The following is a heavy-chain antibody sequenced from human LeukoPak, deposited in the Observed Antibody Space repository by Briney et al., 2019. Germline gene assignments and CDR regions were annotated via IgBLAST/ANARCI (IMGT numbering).Heavy chain of an antibody. V-gene: IGHV3-23*01. CDR2: ISGSGGST. D-gene: IGHD6-13*01. J-gene: IGHJ5*02. Sequence: GGSLRLSCAASGFTFSSYAMSWVRQAPGKGLEGVSAISGSGGSTYYADSVKGRFTISRDNSKNTLYLQMNSLRAEDTAVYYCAKGMEQQLVLPLWFNPWGQGTLVTVSS. CDR3: AKGMEQQLVLPLWFNP. CDR1: GFTFSSYA.